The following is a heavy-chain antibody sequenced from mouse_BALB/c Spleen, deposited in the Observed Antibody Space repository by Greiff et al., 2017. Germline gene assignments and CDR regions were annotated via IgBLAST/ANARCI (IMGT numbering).Heavy chain of an antibody. CDR1: GYSITSGYY. D-gene: IGHD2-3*01. Sequence: EVQLQQSGPGLVKPSQSLSLTCSVTGYSITSGYYWNWIRQFPGNKLEWMGYISYDGSNNYNPSLKNRISITRDTSKNQFFLKLNSVTTEDTATYYCARGNDGYYADYWGQGTSVTVSS. CDR3: ARGNDGYYADY. CDR2: ISYDGSN. V-gene: IGHV3-6*02. J-gene: IGHJ4*01.